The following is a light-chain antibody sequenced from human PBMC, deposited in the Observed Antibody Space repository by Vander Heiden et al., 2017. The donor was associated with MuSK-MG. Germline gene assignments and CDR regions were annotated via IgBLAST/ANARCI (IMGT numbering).Light chain of an antibody. J-gene: IGKJ1*01. CDR1: QSVSSSY. Sequence: EIVLTQSLGSLSLSPRERATLSCRASQSVSSSYLAWYQQKPGQAPRLLIYGTSSRATGIPDRFSGSGSGTDFTLTISRLEPEDFAVYYCQQYGSSPWTFGQGTKVELK. CDR2: GTS. V-gene: IGKV3-20*01. CDR3: QQYGSSPWT.